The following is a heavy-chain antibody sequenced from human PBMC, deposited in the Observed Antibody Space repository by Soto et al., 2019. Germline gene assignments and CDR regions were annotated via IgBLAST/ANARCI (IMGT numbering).Heavy chain of an antibody. V-gene: IGHV3-73*01. CDR3: ARGQGAAIGDYYYHGMDV. CDR1: GFTFSSYA. Sequence: GGSLRLSCAASGFTFSSYAMHWVRQASGKGLEWVGRIRSRANNFATSSAASVKGRFTFSRDDSKNTAYLQMNTLKPEDTAVYYCARGQGAAIGDYYYHGMDVWGQGTTVTVSS. D-gene: IGHD2-2*02. CDR2: IRSRANNFAT. J-gene: IGHJ6*02.